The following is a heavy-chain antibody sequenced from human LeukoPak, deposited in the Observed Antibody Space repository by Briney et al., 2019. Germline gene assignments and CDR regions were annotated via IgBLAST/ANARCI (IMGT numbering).Heavy chain of an antibody. J-gene: IGHJ4*02. V-gene: IGHV3-30-3*01. CDR1: GFTFSSYA. CDR2: ISYDGSNK. D-gene: IGHD5-12*01. CDR3: AKDLLGGYGGALDY. Sequence: GGSLRLSCAASGFTFSSYAMHWVRQAPGKGLEWVAVISYDGSNKYYADSVKGRFTISRDNSKNTLYLQMNSLRAEDTAVYYCAKDLLGGYGGALDYWGQGTLVTVSS.